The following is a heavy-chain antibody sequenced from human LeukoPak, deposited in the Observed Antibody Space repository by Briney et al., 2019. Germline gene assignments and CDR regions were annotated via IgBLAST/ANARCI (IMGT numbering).Heavy chain of an antibody. CDR3: ARGGYSSSPSGY. V-gene: IGHV1-46*01. Sequence: GASVKVSCKASGYTFTSYYMHWVRQAPGQGLEWMGIINPSAGSTSYAQKFQGRVTMTRDTSISTAYMELSRLRSDDTAVYYCARGGYSSSPSGYWGQGTLVTVSS. D-gene: IGHD6-13*01. CDR1: GYTFTSYY. CDR2: INPSAGST. J-gene: IGHJ4*02.